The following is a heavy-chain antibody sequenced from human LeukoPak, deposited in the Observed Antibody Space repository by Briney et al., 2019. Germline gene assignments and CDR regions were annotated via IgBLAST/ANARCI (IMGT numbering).Heavy chain of an antibody. CDR3: ARDRDYAFDI. V-gene: IGHV3-48*02. CDR1: GFIFSDYS. J-gene: IGHJ3*02. D-gene: IGHD5-24*01. Sequence: GGSLRLSCAASGFIFSDYSMNWVRQAPGKGLEWLSYIGGKTNNIGYRDSVKGRFTMFRDNAKSSLSLQMNSLRDEDTAVYFCARDRDYAFDIWGQGTMVTVAS. CDR2: IGGKTNNI.